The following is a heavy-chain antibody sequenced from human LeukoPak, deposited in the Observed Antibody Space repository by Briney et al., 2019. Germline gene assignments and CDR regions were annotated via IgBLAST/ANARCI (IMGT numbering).Heavy chain of an antibody. CDR1: GFTFSNAW. CDR3: TTDFWSGYAYYYYMDV. Sequence: GGSLRLSCAASGFTFSNAWMSWVRQAPGKGLEWVGRIKSKADGGTTDYAAPVKGRFTISRDDSKNTLYLQMNSLKTEDTAVYYCTTDFWSGYAYYYYMDVWGKGTTVTVSS. J-gene: IGHJ6*03. CDR2: IKSKADGGTT. V-gene: IGHV3-15*01. D-gene: IGHD3-3*01.